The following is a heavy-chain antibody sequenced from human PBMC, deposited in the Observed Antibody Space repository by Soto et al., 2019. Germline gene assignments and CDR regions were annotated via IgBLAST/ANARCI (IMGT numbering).Heavy chain of an antibody. CDR1: GFSLSTSGVG. CDR3: AHRPSYCSGGSCYSGFDY. Sequence: QITLKESGPTLVKPTQTLTLTCTFSGFSLSTSGVGVGWIRQPPGKALEWLALIYWDDDKRYSPSLKSRPTITKDTSKTQGVLTMTNMYPVDTATYYCAHRPSYCSGGSCYSGFDYWGQGTLVTVSS. J-gene: IGHJ4*02. D-gene: IGHD2-15*01. CDR2: IYWDDDK. V-gene: IGHV2-5*02.